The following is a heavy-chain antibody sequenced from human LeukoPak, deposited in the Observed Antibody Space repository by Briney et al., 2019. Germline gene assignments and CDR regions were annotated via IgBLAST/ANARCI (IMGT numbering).Heavy chain of an antibody. CDR3: ARDLDDSSGFDAFDI. CDR1: GYTFTGYY. J-gene: IGHJ3*02. D-gene: IGHD3-22*01. V-gene: IGHV1-2*02. Sequence: ASVKVSCKASGYTFTGYYMHWVRQAPGQGLEWMGWINPNSGGTNHAQKFQGRVTMTRDTSISTAYMELSRLRSDDTAVYYCARDLDDSSGFDAFDIWGQGTMVTVSS. CDR2: INPNSGGT.